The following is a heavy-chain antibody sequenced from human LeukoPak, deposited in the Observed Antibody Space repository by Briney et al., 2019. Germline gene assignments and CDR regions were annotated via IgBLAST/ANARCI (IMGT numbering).Heavy chain of an antibody. Sequence: GGSLRLSCAAPGFTFTNYGMDSVCQAPGKGLEWVSYISSSSSSIYYADSVKGRFTISRDNAKNSLFLQMNSLRAEDTAVYYCARGGAARPDYWGQGTLVTVSS. CDR3: ARGGAARPDY. V-gene: IGHV3-48*01. J-gene: IGHJ4*02. CDR1: GFTFTNYG. CDR2: ISSSSSSI. D-gene: IGHD6-6*01.